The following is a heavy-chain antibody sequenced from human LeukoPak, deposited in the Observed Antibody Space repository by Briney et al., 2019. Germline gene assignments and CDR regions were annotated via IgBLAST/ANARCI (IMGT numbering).Heavy chain of an antibody. J-gene: IGHJ4*02. CDR3: ARANTADLYSSSWYIDY. CDR1: GFTFSSYA. Sequence: PGGSLRLSCSASGFTFSSYAMHWVRQAPGKGLEYVSAISSNGGSTYYADSVKGRFTISRDNSKNTLYLQMSSLRGEDTAVYYCARANTADLYSSSWYIDYWGQGTLVTVSS. D-gene: IGHD6-13*01. CDR2: ISSNGGST. V-gene: IGHV3-64D*06.